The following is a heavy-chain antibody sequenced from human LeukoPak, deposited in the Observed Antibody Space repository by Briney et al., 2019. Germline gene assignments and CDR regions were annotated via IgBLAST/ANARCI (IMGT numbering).Heavy chain of an antibody. Sequence: GGSLRLSCAASGFTFSDYYMSCVRQAPGKGVEWVSYISSGSSTIYYADSVKGRFTISRDNAKNSLYLQMNSLRAEDTAVYYCARDLRYFDWSHFDYWGQGTLVTVSS. J-gene: IGHJ4*02. V-gene: IGHV3-11*04. CDR3: ARDLRYFDWSHFDY. CDR2: ISSGSSTI. CDR1: GFTFSDYY. D-gene: IGHD3-9*01.